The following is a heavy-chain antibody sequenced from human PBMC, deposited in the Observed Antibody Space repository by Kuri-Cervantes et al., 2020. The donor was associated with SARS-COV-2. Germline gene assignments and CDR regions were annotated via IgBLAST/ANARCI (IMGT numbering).Heavy chain of an antibody. V-gene: IGHV3-72*01. Sequence: LSLTCAASGFTFSDHYMDWVRQAPGKGLEWVGRTRNKANSYTTEYAASVKGRFTISRDDSKNSLYLQMNSLKTEDTAVYYCASNYYDSSGYYTPYGMDVWGQGTTVTVSS. D-gene: IGHD3-22*01. CDR2: TRNKANSYTT. CDR3: ASNYYDSSGYYTPYGMDV. J-gene: IGHJ6*02. CDR1: GFTFSDHY.